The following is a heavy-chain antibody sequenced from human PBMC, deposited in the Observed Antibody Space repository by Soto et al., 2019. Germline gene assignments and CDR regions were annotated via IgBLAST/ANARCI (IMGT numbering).Heavy chain of an antibody. CDR1: GGSISSYY. Sequence: QVQLQESGPGLVKPSETLSLTCTVSGGSISSYYWSWIRQPPGQGLEWIGDIYYSGSTNYNPYLKARVTISGDTSKNLFSLKLSSVTAADTAVYDSASRYGACFDYWGQGTLVTVSS. J-gene: IGHJ4*02. V-gene: IGHV4-59*08. CDR2: IYYSGST. CDR3: ASRYGACFDY. D-gene: IGHD5-18*01.